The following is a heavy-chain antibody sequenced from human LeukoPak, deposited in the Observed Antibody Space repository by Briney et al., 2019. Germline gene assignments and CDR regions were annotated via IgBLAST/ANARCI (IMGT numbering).Heavy chain of an antibody. CDR1: AFTFYDYG. V-gene: IGHV3-20*01. CDR2: INWNGGST. J-gene: IGHJ4*02. D-gene: IGHD6-19*01. CDR3: ARFSAVAGTDY. Sequence: PGGSLRLSCAASAFTFYDYGMNWVRHAPGKGLWWGSGINWNGGSTGYADSVNGRFTISRDNPTNSLYLQMNSLRAEDAALYHCARFSAVAGTDYWGQGTQVTVSS.